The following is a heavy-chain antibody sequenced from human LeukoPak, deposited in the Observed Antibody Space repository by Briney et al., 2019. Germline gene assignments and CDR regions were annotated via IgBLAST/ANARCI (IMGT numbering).Heavy chain of an antibody. D-gene: IGHD3-10*01. CDR3: AREAYYYGSGSHDY. J-gene: IGHJ4*02. CDR1: GFTFSSYG. V-gene: IGHV3-30*02. Sequence: GGSLRLSCAASGFTFSSYGMHWVRQAPGKGLEWVAFIRYDGSNKYYADSVKGRFTISGDNAKNSLYLQMNSLRAEDTAVYYCAREAYYYGSGSHDYWGQGTLVTVSS. CDR2: IRYDGSNK.